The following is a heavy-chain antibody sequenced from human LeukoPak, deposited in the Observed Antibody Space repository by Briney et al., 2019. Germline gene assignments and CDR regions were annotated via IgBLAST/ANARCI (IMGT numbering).Heavy chain of an antibody. CDR1: GFTFSSYG. CDR2: ISYDGSNK. V-gene: IGHV3-30*18. CDR3: AKEMYSSSWYWDFDY. J-gene: IGHJ4*02. Sequence: GGSLRLSCAASGFTFSSYGMHWVRQAPGKGLEGVAVISYDGSNKYYADSVKGRVTISRDNSKNRLYLQMNSLRAEDTAVYYCAKEMYSSSWYWDFDYWGQGTLVTVSS. D-gene: IGHD6-13*01.